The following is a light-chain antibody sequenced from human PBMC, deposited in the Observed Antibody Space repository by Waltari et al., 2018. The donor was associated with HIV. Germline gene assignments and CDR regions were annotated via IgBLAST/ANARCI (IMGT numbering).Light chain of an antibody. Sequence: QSALTQPASVSGSPGQSIPISCPGTSSYVGGYNYVSWYQQHPGKAPKLMIYEVSNRPSGVSNRFSGSKSGNTASLTISGLQAEDEADYYCSSYTSSSPPYVFGTGTKVTVL. CDR2: EVS. CDR1: SSYVGGYNY. CDR3: SSYTSSSPPYV. J-gene: IGLJ1*01. V-gene: IGLV2-14*01.